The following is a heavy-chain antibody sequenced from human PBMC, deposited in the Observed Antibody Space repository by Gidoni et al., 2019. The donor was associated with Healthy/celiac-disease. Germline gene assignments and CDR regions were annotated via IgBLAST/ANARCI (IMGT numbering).Heavy chain of an antibody. CDR3: AKDRSIAARGGFDY. Sequence: EVQLVESGGGLVQPGRSLRLSCAASGFTFDDYAMHWVRQAPGKGLEWVSGISWNSGSIGYADSVKGRFTISRDNAKNSLYLQMNSLRAEDTALYYCAKDRSIAARGGFDYWGQGTLVTVSS. CDR1: GFTFDDYA. CDR2: ISWNSGSI. V-gene: IGHV3-9*01. J-gene: IGHJ4*02. D-gene: IGHD6-6*01.